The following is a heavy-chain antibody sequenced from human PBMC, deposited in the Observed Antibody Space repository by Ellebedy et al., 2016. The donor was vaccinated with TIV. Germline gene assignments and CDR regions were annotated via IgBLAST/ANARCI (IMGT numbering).Heavy chain of an antibody. J-gene: IGHJ5*02. V-gene: IGHV4-34*01. CDR2: INHSGST. Sequence: SETLSLTXAVYGGSFSGYYWSWIRQPPGKGLEWIGEINHSGSTNYNPSLKSRVTISVDTSKNQFSLKLSSVTAADTAVYYCARGNGAAGAWGQGTLVTVSS. CDR1: GGSFSGYY. CDR3: ARGNGAAGA. D-gene: IGHD2-8*02.